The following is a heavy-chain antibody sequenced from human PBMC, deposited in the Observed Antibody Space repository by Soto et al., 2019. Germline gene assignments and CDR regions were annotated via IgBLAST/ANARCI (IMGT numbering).Heavy chain of an antibody. CDR3: VMEYCSSTSCYRDY. J-gene: IGHJ4*02. V-gene: IGHV1-69*02. CDR2: IIPILGIA. CDR1: GGAFSSYT. Sequence: QVQLVQSGAEVKKPGSSVKVSCKASGGAFSSYTIRWVRQAPGQGLEWMGRIIPILGIANYAQKFQGRVTITADKSTSTAYMELSSLRSEDTAVYYCVMEYCSSTSCYRDYWGQGTLVTLSS. D-gene: IGHD2-2*02.